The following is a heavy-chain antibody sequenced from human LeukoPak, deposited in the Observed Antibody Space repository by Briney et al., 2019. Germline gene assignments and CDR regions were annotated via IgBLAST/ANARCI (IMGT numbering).Heavy chain of an antibody. J-gene: IGHJ6*02. CDR2: MNPNSGNT. CDR1: GYTFTSYD. D-gene: IGHD5-18*01. CDR3: ARPLDTGYYYGMDV. Sequence: GASVKVSCKASGYTFTSYDINWVRQATGQGLEWMGWMNPNSGNTGYAQKFQGRVTMTRNTSISTAYMELSSLRSEDMAVYYCARPLDTGYYYGMDVWGQGTTVTVSS. V-gene: IGHV1-8*01.